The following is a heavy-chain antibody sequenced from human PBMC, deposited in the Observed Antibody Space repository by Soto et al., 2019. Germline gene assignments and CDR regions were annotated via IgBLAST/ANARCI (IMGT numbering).Heavy chain of an antibody. CDR2: ISSSSSYI. Sequence: VGSLRLSCAASGFTFSSYSMNWVRQAPVKGLEWVSSISSSSSYIYYADSVKVRFTISRDNSKSTLFLHMSSLRAEDTAMYYCAIVRVADSPLDHWGQGTLVTVSS. D-gene: IGHD3-10*02. V-gene: IGHV3-21*01. CDR1: GFTFSSYS. J-gene: IGHJ4*02. CDR3: AIVRVADSPLDH.